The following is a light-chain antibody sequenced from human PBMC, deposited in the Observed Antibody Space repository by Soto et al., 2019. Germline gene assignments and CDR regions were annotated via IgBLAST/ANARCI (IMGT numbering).Light chain of an antibody. CDR2: GTS. J-gene: IGKJ5*01. Sequence: EVVLTQSPGTLSLSRGERATLSCRASERIYSAYLGWYQQKPGQAPRLLIYGTSTRAAGIPDRFSGSGSGTDFTLTITRLEPEDSAVYFCQQYTGPPTTFGQGTRLEIK. CDR1: ERIYSAY. CDR3: QQYTGPPTT. V-gene: IGKV3-20*01.